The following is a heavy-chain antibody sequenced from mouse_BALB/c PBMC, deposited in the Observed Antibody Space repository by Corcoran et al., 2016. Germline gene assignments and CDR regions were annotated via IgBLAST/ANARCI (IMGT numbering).Heavy chain of an antibody. V-gene: IGHV8-12*01. CDR2: IYWDDDK. Sequence: QVTLKESGPGILQPSQTLSLTCSFSGFSLSTSGMGVSWIRQPSGKGLEWLAHIYWDDDKRYNPSLKSRLTISKDTSSNQVFLKITSVDTADTATYYCARSMITTHYAMDYWGQGTSVTVSS. D-gene: IGHD2-4*01. CDR3: ARSMITTHYAMDY. J-gene: IGHJ4*01. CDR1: GFSLSTSGMG.